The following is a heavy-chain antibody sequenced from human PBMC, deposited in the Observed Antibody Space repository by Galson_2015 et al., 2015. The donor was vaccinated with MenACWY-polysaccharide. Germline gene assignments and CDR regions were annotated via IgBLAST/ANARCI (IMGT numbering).Heavy chain of an antibody. V-gene: IGHV3-23*01. CDR1: AFDFNKYV. D-gene: IGHD4/OR15-4a*01. CDR2: ITPTGGTP. Sequence: SLRLSCAASAFDFNKYVMNWVRQPPGKGLQWVSSITPTGGTPYYADSVRGRFTITRDNSKNTLYLQMNGLGAEDTAVYYCAKGSYRANAVLSYYYYYM. CDR3: AKGSYRANAVLSYYYYYM. J-gene: IGHJ6*03.